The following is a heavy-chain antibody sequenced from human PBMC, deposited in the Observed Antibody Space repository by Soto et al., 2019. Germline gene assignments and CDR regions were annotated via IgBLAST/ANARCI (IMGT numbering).Heavy chain of an antibody. V-gene: IGHV3-23*01. CDR3: AKDLEQVMKDTAMVTGHY. Sequence: EVQLLESGGGLVQPGGSLRLSCAASGFTFSSYAMSWVRQAPGKGLEWVSAISGCGGSTYYADSVKGRFTISRDNSKNPLYLQLNSLRAEDTAVYYCAKDLEQVMKDTAMVTGHYWGQGSLVTVSS. J-gene: IGHJ4*02. CDR1: GFTFSSYA. CDR2: ISGCGGST. D-gene: IGHD5-18*01.